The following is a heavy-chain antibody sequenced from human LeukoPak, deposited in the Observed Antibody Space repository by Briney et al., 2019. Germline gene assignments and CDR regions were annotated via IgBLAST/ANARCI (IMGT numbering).Heavy chain of an antibody. CDR2: IWYDGSRK. CDR3: AKVPQIDY. Sequence: GGSLRLSCAASGFTFSNHWMIWVRQAPGKGLEWVTVIWYDGSRKYYADSVKGRFTISRDNSKNTLYLQMTSLRVEDTALYYCAKVPQIDYWGQGTLVTVSS. V-gene: IGHV3-33*06. J-gene: IGHJ4*02. CDR1: GFTFSNHW.